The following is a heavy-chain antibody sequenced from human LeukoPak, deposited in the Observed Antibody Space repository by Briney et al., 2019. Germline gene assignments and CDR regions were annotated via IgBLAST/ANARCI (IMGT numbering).Heavy chain of an antibody. CDR2: IYHSGST. Sequence: SETLSLTCGVSGGSISRSKWWSWVRQPPGKGLEWIGEIYHSGSTNYNPSLKSRVTISLDKSKNQFSLKLSSVTAADTAVYYCASVKAVAGNYYFDYWGQGILVTVSS. D-gene: IGHD6-19*01. CDR1: GGSISRSKW. J-gene: IGHJ4*02. CDR3: ASVKAVAGNYYFDY. V-gene: IGHV4-4*02.